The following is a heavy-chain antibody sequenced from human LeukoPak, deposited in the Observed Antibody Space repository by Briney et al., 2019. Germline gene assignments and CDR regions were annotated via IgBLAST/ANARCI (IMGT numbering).Heavy chain of an antibody. V-gene: IGHV3-23*01. D-gene: IGHD2-8*01. Sequence: GGSLRLSCAASGFTFRNYGMNWVRQAPGKGLQWVSGILDNGGDTFYADSVQGRFTISRDNSKNTLYLQMNSLRAEDTAVYYCARVGTSSLRDWFDPWGQGTLVTVSS. J-gene: IGHJ5*02. CDR2: ILDNGGDT. CDR3: ARVGTSSLRDWFDP. CDR1: GFTFRNYG.